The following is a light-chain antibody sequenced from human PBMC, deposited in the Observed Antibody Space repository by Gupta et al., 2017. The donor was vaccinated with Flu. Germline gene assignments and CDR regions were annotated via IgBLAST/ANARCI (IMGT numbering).Light chain of an antibody. CDR3: RVFYGSGDRPVV. Sequence: SYIVGNSVHCWQQKPGRAALLVVYDDTVRPSGIPARFSGSNTGSTATLTISRVDAGDEDAYFCRVFYGSGDRPVVFGGGTKLTVL. CDR1: YIVGNS. J-gene: IGLJ2*01. CDR2: DDT. V-gene: IGLV3-21*02.